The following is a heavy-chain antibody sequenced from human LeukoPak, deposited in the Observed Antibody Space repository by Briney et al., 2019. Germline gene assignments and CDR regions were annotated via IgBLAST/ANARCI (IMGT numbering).Heavy chain of an antibody. CDR2: ISYDGSNK. Sequence: GGSLRLSCAASGFTFSSYGMPWVRQAPGKGLEWVAVISYDGSNKYYADSVKGRFTISRDNSKNTLYLQMNSLRAEDTAVCYCAKESRYCSSTSCPYFDYWGQGTLVTVSS. CDR1: GFTFSSYG. CDR3: AKESRYCSSTSCPYFDY. V-gene: IGHV3-30*18. D-gene: IGHD2-2*01. J-gene: IGHJ4*02.